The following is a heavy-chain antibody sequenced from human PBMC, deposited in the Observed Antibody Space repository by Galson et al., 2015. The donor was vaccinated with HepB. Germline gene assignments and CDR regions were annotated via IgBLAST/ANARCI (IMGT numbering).Heavy chain of an antibody. J-gene: IGHJ4*02. CDR2: INSDESST. CDR1: GFTFSSSW. CDR3: VRAIGLDFDY. D-gene: IGHD2/OR15-2a*01. V-gene: IGHV3-74*01. Sequence: SLRLSCAASGFTFSSSWMHWVRQAPGKGLVWVSRINSDESSTSYADSVKGRFTISRDNGKNTLYLQMNSLRAEDTAVYYCVRAIGLDFDYWAREPWSPSPQ.